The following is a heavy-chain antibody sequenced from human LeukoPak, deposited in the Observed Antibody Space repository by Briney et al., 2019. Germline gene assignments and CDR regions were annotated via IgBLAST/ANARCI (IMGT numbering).Heavy chain of an antibody. J-gene: IGHJ5*02. CDR2: INHSGST. Sequence: SEILSLTCTVSGRSISSSSYYWGWIRQPPGKGLEWIGGINHSGSTNYNPSLKSRLTISVVTSKNQFSLKLTSMTAADTAVYYCARHIHTQWFGELLWFDPWGQGTLVTVSS. CDR3: ARHIHTQWFGELLWFDP. D-gene: IGHD3-10*01. V-gene: IGHV4-39*01. CDR1: GRSISSSSYY.